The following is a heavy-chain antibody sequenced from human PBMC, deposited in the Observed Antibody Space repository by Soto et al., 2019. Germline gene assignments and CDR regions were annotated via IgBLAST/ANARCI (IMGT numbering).Heavy chain of an antibody. D-gene: IGHD1-26*01. Sequence: QVQLQESGPGLVKPSQTLSLTCTVSGGSISSGGYYWSWIRQHPGKGLEWIGYIYYSGSTYYNPCLMNRVTTSVNTSKNRFSRKRSSVTAADTAVYYCARALIGSYYHYWGQGTLVTVSS. CDR2: IYYSGST. V-gene: IGHV4-31*03. J-gene: IGHJ4*02. CDR3: ARALIGSYYHY. CDR1: GGSISSGGYY.